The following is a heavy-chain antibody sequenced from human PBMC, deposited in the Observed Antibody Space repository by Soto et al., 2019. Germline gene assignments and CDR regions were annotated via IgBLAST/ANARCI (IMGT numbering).Heavy chain of an antibody. Sequence: PSETLSLTCAFYGGSFSGYYWSWIRQPPGKGLEWIGEINHSGSTNYNPSLKSRVTISVDPSKNQFSLKLSSVNAADTAVYYCARGGRAYCSRTSGPRGWVANWGQGTRV. CDR3: ARGGRAYCSRTSGPRGWVAN. CDR2: INHSGST. CDR1: GGSFSGYY. V-gene: IGHV4-34*01. J-gene: IGHJ4*02. D-gene: IGHD2-2*01.